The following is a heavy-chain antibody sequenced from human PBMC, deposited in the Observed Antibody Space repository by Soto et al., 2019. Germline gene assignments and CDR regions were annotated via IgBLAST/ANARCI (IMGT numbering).Heavy chain of an antibody. CDR1: GFTFSSYA. CDR3: TRDLGPTVAAGFDY. Sequence: GGSLRLSCAASGFTFSSYAMHWVRQAPGKGLEWVAVISYDGSNKYYADSVKGRFTISRDNSKNTLYLQMNSLRAEDTALYYCTRDLGPTVAAGFDYWGQGILVTVSS. V-gene: IGHV3-30-3*01. CDR2: ISYDGSNK. J-gene: IGHJ4*02. D-gene: IGHD4-17*01.